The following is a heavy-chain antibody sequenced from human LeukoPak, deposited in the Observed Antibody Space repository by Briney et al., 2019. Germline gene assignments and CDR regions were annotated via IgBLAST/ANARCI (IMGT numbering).Heavy chain of an antibody. D-gene: IGHD3-16*02. CDR1: GFTFSRYW. V-gene: IGHV4-34*01. CDR3: ARGDVFGGVIVPFDH. Sequence: PGGSLRLSCAASGFTFSRYWMSWVRQPPGKGLEWIGEINHSGSTNYNPSLKSRVTISVDTSKNQFSLKLSSVTAADTAVYYCARGDVFGGVIVPFDHWGQGTLVTVSS. CDR2: INHSGST. J-gene: IGHJ4*02.